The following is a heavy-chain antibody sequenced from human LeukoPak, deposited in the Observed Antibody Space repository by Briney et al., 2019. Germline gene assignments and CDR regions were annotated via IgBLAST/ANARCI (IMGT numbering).Heavy chain of an antibody. CDR3: ARAPYGGYTNWFDP. Sequence: SETPSLTCTVSGGSISTYYWSWIRQPPGKGLEWIGYIFYSGSTNYNPSLKSRVTISVDTSKNQFSLKLSSVTAADTAVYYCARAPYGGYTNWFDPWGQGTLVTVSS. J-gene: IGHJ5*02. CDR1: GGSISTYY. D-gene: IGHD5-12*01. V-gene: IGHV4-59*01. CDR2: IFYSGST.